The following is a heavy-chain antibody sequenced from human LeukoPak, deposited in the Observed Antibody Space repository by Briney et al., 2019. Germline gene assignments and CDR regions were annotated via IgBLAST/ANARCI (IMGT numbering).Heavy chain of an antibody. J-gene: IGHJ3*02. CDR2: ISYDGSNK. D-gene: IGHD1-1*01. CDR1: GFTFSSYG. V-gene: IGHV3-30-3*01. Sequence: PGGSLRLSCAASGFTFSSYGMHWVRQAPGKGLEWVAVISYDGSNKYYADSVKGRFTISRDNSKNTLYLQMNSLRAEDTAVYYCARDRGNGASPHAFDIWGQGTMVTVSS. CDR3: ARDRGNGASPHAFDI.